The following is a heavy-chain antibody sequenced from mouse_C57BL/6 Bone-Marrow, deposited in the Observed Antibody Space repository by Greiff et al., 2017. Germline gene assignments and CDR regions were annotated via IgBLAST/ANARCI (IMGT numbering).Heavy chain of an antibody. J-gene: IGHJ4*01. CDR3: ARSRGNYAYCYAMDY. V-gene: IGHV1-53*01. CDR2: INPSNGGT. Sequence: QVQLQQPGTELVKPGASVKLSCKASGYTFTSYWMHWVKQRPGQGLEWIGNINPSNGGTNYNEKFKSKATLTVDKSSSTAYMQHSSLTSEDSAVYYCARSRGNYAYCYAMDYWGQGTSVTVSS. CDR1: GYTFTSYW. D-gene: IGHD2-1*01.